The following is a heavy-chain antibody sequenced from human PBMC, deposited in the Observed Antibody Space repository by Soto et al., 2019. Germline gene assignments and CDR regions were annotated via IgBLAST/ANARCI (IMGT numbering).Heavy chain of an antibody. CDR3: ARRVYFYYCGMDV. V-gene: IGHV4-59*08. J-gene: IGHJ6*02. Sequence: QVQLQESGPGLVKPSETLSLTCTVSGGSISSYYWSWIRQPPGKGLEWIGYIYYSGSTNYNPSLKRRVTILEATSKHQSSLKLTSVPAADTAVYYCARRVYFYYCGMDVWGQGTKVTVSS. CDR1: GGSISSYY. CDR2: IYYSGST.